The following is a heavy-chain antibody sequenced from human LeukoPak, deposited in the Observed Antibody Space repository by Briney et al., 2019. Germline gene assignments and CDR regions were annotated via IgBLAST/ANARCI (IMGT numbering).Heavy chain of an antibody. CDR3: AKDIKWLDAFDI. D-gene: IGHD5-24*01. J-gene: IGHJ3*02. CDR2: ISWNSGSI. V-gene: IGHV3-9*01. Sequence: GGSLRLSCAASGFTFDDYAMHWVRQAPGKGLEWVSGISWNSGSIGYADSVKGRFTISRDNAKNSLYLQMNSLRAEDTALYYCAKDIKWLDAFDIWGQGTMVTVSS. CDR1: GFTFDDYA.